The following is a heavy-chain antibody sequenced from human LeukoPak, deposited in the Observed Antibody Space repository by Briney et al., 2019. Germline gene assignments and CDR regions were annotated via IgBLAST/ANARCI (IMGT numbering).Heavy chain of an antibody. CDR1: GFTFSSYS. CDR3: ARVGAYSSGWPGGSAYYFDY. Sequence: GGSLRLSCAASGFTFSSYSMNWVRQAPGKGLEWVSSISSSSSHIYYADSVKGRFTISRDNAKNSLYLQMNSLRAEDTAVYYCARVGAYSSGWPGGSAYYFDYWGQGTLVTVSS. D-gene: IGHD6-19*01. CDR2: ISSSSSHI. V-gene: IGHV3-21*01. J-gene: IGHJ4*02.